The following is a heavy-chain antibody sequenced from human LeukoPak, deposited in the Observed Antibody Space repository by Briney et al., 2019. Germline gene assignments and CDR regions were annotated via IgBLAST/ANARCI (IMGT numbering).Heavy chain of an antibody. V-gene: IGHV4-59*01. CDR2: IYYSGST. CDR1: GGSISSYY. CDR3: ARIGFYGDSSSADAFDI. J-gene: IGHJ3*02. D-gene: IGHD4-17*01. Sequence: SETLSLTCTVSGGSISSYYWSWIRQPPGKGLEWIGYIYYSGSTNYNPSLKSRVTISVDTSKNQSSLKLSSVTAADTAVYYCARIGFYGDSSSADAFDIWGQGTMVTVSS.